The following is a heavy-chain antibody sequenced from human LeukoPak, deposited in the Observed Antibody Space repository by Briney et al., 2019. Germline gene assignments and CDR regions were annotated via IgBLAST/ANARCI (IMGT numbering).Heavy chain of an antibody. J-gene: IGHJ4*02. CDR2: IHYSGST. V-gene: IGHV4-59*01. CDR1: GGSISSYY. D-gene: IGHD3-10*01. Sequence: SETLSLTCTVSGGSISSYYWTWIRQPPGKGLEWIGYIHYSGSTNYNPSLKSRVTISVDTSKNQFSLNLSSVTAADTAVYYCARGREKHYGSGSYGYWGQGILVTVSS. CDR3: ARGREKHYGSGSYGY.